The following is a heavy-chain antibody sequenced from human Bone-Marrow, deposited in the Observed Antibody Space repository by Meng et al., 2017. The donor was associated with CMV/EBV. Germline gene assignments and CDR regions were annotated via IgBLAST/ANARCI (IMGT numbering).Heavy chain of an antibody. D-gene: IGHD2-2*01. J-gene: IGHJ4*02. Sequence: VQLVRSGADVWRPGAAAWVLGKASGYGFSRYYKHLLRQSAGQGPELKGWINPNEDGSNCAQKLQSRVTMTSDTSISTAYMELISLGSDDAAVYYGSIVPAAIRGFDYWGQGTLVTVSS. CDR3: SIVPAAIRGFDY. CDR1: GYGFSRYY. CDR2: INPNEDGS. V-gene: IGHV1-2*02.